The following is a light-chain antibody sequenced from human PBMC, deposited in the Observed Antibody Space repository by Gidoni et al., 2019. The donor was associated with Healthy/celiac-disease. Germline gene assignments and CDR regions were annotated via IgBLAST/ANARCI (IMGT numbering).Light chain of an antibody. J-gene: IGLJ2*01. CDR1: NSDVGSKNL. Sequence: QSALTQPASVSGSPGQSITISCTGTNSDVGSKNLVSWYQQHPGKAPKLMIYEGTKRPSGVSNRFSGSKSGNTASLTISGLQAEDEADYYCCSYAGSSTFVVFGGGTKLTVL. CDR3: CSYAGSSTFVV. V-gene: IGLV2-23*03. CDR2: EGT.